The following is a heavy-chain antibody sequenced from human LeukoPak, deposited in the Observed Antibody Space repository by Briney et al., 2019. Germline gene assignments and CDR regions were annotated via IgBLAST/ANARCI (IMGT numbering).Heavy chain of an antibody. D-gene: IGHD6-19*01. J-gene: IGHJ5*02. CDR2: IIPILGIA. CDR3: ARDRDEGLSSGWYAWFDP. Sequence: SVKVSCKASGGTFSSYAISWVRQAPGQGLEWMGRIIPILGIANYAQKFQGRVTITADKSTSTAYMELSSLRSEDTAVYYCARDRDEGLSSGWYAWFDPWGQGTLVTVSS. V-gene: IGHV1-69*04. CDR1: GGTFSSYA.